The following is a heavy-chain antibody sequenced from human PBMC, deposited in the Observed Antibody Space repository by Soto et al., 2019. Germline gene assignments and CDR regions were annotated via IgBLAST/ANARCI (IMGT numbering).Heavy chain of an antibody. CDR2: ISGSGRTT. D-gene: IGHD6-19*01. CDR1: GFTFSSYA. J-gene: IGHJ4*02. V-gene: IGHV3-23*01. CDR3: AKDLNLSGSSGPGGS. Sequence: GGFLRLSCAASGFTFSSYAMSWVRQAPGKGLEWVSAISGSGRTTYYADSVKGRFTISRDNSKNTLFLQMDSLRAEDTAIYYCAKDLNLSGSSGPGGSWGQGILVTVSS.